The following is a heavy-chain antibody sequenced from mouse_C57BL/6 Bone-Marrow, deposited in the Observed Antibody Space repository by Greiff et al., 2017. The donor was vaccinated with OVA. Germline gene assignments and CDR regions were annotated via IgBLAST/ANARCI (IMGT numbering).Heavy chain of an antibody. CDR1: GFTFSSYG. D-gene: IGHD3-3*01. Sequence: EVNVVESGGDLVKPGGSLKLSCAASGFTFSSYGMSWVRQTPDKRLEWVATISSGGSYTYYPDSVKGRFTISRDNAKNTLYLQMSSLKSEDTAMYYCARHGLGLYYFDYWGQGTTLTVSS. CDR2: ISSGGSYT. J-gene: IGHJ2*01. CDR3: ARHGLGLYYFDY. V-gene: IGHV5-6*01.